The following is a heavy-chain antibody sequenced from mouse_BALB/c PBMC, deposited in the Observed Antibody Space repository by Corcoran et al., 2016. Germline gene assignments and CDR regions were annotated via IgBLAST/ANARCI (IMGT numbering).Heavy chain of an antibody. CDR1: GYTFTNYG. CDR3: ARFYYDYRHFDY. J-gene: IGHJ2*01. Sequence: QIQLVQSGPELKKPGETVKISCKASGYTFTNYGMNWVKQAPGKGLKWMGWINTYTGEPTYADDFKGRFAFSLETSASTAYLQINNLKNEDTATYFCARFYYDYRHFDYWGQGTTLTVSS. D-gene: IGHD2-4*01. V-gene: IGHV9-3-1*01. CDR2: INTYTGEP.